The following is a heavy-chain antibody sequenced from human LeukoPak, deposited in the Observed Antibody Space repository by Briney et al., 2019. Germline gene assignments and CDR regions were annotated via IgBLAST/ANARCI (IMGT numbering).Heavy chain of an antibody. CDR1: GYSISSGYY. CDR2: IYHSGST. V-gene: IGHV4-38-2*01. CDR3: ARRAHCSCTSCHYYYYYYMDV. Sequence: PSETLSLTCAVSGYSISSGYYWGWIRQPPGKGLGWIGSIYHSGSTYYNPSLKSRVTISVDTSKNQFSLKLSSVTAADTAVYYCARRAHCSCTSCHYYYYYYMDVWGKGTTVTVSS. D-gene: IGHD2-2*01. J-gene: IGHJ6*03.